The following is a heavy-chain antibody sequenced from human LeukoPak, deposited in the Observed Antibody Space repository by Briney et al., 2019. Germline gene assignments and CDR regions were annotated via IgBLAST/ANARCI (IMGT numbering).Heavy chain of an antibody. Sequence: TGGSLRLSCAASGFTFSSYSMNWVRQAPGKGLEWVSSISSSSSYIYYADSVKGRFTISRDNAKNSLYLQMNSLRAEDTAVYYCARGEPDSGYDYGWYFDLWGRGTLVTVSS. V-gene: IGHV3-21*01. J-gene: IGHJ2*01. D-gene: IGHD5-12*01. CDR3: ARGEPDSGYDYGWYFDL. CDR1: GFTFSSYS. CDR2: ISSSSSYI.